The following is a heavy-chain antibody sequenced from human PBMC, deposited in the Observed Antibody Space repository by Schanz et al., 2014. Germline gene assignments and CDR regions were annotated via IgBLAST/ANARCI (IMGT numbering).Heavy chain of an antibody. J-gene: IGHJ4*01. CDR3: ARIGGSVFDY. Sequence: VQLVESGGGVVQPGRSLRLSCAASGFTFSSYGMHWVRQAPGKGLEWVSYIGNGGVTIYYADSVKGRFTISRDNSKNSLYLQMNSLRAEDTAVYYCARIGGSVFDYWAHGTLVTASS. V-gene: IGHV3-48*04. CDR2: IGNGGVTI. D-gene: IGHD3-10*01. CDR1: GFTFSSYG.